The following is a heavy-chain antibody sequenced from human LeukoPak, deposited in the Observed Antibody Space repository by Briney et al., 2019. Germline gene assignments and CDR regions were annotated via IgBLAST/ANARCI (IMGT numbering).Heavy chain of an antibody. V-gene: IGHV3-23*01. CDR2: ISGSGGST. D-gene: IGHD1-26*01. CDR1: GFTFSSYA. CDR3: AKGENSGSYEKYFDY. Sequence: GGSLRLSCAASGFTFSSYAMSWVRQAPGKGLEWVSAISGSGGSTYYADSVKGRFTISRDNSKNTLYLQMNGLRAEDTAVYYCAKGENSGSYEKYFDYWGQGTLVTVSS. J-gene: IGHJ4*02.